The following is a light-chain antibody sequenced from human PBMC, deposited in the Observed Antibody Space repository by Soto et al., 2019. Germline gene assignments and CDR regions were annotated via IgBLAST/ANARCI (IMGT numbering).Light chain of an antibody. Sequence: EIVLTQSPATMSLSPGESATLSCRASQSVSSYLAWYQQKPGQAPRLLIYDASNRATGIPARFSGSGSGTDFTLNISSLEPEDFAVYYCQQRSNWPTITSGQGNDGRL. CDR3: QQRSNWPTIT. V-gene: IGKV3-11*01. J-gene: IGKJ5*01. CDR2: DAS. CDR1: QSVSSY.